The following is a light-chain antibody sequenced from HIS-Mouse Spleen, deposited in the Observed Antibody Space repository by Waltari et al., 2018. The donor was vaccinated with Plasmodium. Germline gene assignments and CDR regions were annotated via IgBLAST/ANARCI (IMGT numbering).Light chain of an antibody. J-gene: IGLJ1*01. Sequence: QSALTQPRSVSGSPGQSVTISCTGTSSDVGGYNYVSWYQQHPGKAPKLMIYDVSKRPSGVPVRFLCSKSGNTASLTISGLQAGDEADYYCCSYAGSYTYVFGTGTKVTVL. CDR3: CSYAGSYTYV. CDR2: DVS. CDR1: SSDVGGYNY. V-gene: IGLV2-11*01.